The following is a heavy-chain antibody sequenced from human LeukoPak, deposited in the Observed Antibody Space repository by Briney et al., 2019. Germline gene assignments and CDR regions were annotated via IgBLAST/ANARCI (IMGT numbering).Heavy chain of an antibody. V-gene: IGHV1-2*04. CDR2: INPNSGGT. CDR3: ARAIAVASWAGKNDAFDI. CDR1: GYTFTGYY. J-gene: IGHJ3*02. Sequence: ASVKVSCKASGYTFTGYYMHWVRQAPGQGLEWMGWINPNSGGTNYAQKFQGWVTMTRDTSISTAYMELSRLRSDDTAVYYCARAIAVASWAGKNDAFDIWGQGTMVTVSS. D-gene: IGHD6-19*01.